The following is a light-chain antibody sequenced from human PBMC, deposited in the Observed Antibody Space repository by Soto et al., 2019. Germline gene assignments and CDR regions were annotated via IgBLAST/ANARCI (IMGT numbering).Light chain of an antibody. Sequence: DIQMTQSPSTLSASVGDRVTITCRASQTISSWLAWYQQKPGKAPKRLISAASTLQSGVPSRFSGSGSGTQFTLTISSLQPEDFATYYCLQHNSYPITLGQGTRLEI. V-gene: IGKV1-5*01. CDR2: AAS. J-gene: IGKJ5*01. CDR3: LQHNSYPIT. CDR1: QTISSW.